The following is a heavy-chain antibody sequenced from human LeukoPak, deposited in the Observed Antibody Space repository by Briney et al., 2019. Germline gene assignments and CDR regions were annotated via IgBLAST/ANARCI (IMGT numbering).Heavy chain of an antibody. CDR2: IIPILGIA. CDR3: ARDAPVVRGVIIAFDY. Sequence: ASVKVSCKASGGTFSSYTISWVRQAPGQGLEWMGRIIPILGIANYAQKFQGRVTITADKSTSTAYMELSSLRSEDTAVYYCARDAPVVRGVIIAFDYWGQGTLVTVSS. CDR1: GGTFSSYT. V-gene: IGHV1-69*04. D-gene: IGHD3-10*01. J-gene: IGHJ4*02.